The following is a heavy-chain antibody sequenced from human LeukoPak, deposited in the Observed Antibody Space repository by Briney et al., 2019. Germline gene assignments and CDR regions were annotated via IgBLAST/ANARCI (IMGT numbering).Heavy chain of an antibody. CDR2: ISGGGGGT. CDR3: ARDPRRGYYYMDV. Sequence: QTGGSLRLSCAASGFTSSTYAMSWVRQAPGKGLEWVSGISGGGGGTYYADSVKGRFTISRDNAKNSLYLQMNSLRAEDTAVYYCARDPRRGYYYMDVWGKGTTVTVSS. V-gene: IGHV3-23*01. D-gene: IGHD1-14*01. CDR1: GFTSSTYA. J-gene: IGHJ6*03.